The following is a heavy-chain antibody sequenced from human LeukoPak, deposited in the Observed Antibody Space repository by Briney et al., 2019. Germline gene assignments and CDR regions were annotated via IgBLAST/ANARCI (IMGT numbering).Heavy chain of an antibody. CDR2: ISYDGSTK. CDR3: ARVPSYMDV. Sequence: PGRSRRLSCAASGFTFSGYAMHWVRQAPGKGLEWVAVISYDGSTKYYRGSVKGRFTISRDNSKDTLYLQMNSLRAEDTAVYYCARVPSYMDVWGKGTTVTVSS. CDR1: GFTFSGYA. V-gene: IGHV3-30*04. J-gene: IGHJ6*03.